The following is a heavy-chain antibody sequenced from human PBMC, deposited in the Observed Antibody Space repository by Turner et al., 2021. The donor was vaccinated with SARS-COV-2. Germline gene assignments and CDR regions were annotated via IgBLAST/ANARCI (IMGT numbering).Heavy chain of an antibody. CDR1: GFSVSNNY. CDR3: ARGGGSSSTRVS. D-gene: IGHD3-16*01. CDR2: IYTGGST. J-gene: IGHJ5*02. Sequence: EVQLVESGGELIQPGGSLRLSCAVSGFSVSNNYMSWVRQAPGKGLEWFSVIYTGGSTYYTASVKGRFTISRDNSKNTVFLKMNSLRAEDTAIYYCARGGGSSSTRVSWGQGTLVTVSS. V-gene: IGHV3-53*01.